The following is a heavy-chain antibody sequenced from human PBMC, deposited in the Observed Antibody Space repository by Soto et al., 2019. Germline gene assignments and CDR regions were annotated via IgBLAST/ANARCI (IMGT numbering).Heavy chain of an antibody. CDR1: GFPFREFG. Sequence: QMQLVESGGGVVQPGRSLRLSCVASGFPFREFGMHWVRQAPGKGLEWVALISYDGSDYADSVKGRFTISRDNSKNTLYLQMNSLRAEDTAVYYCARSPGYCSTTRCYGRDFAMDVWGQGTTVTVSS. J-gene: IGHJ6*02. CDR2: ISYDGSD. D-gene: IGHD2-2*01. CDR3: ARSPGYCSTTRCYGRDFAMDV. V-gene: IGHV3-30*03.